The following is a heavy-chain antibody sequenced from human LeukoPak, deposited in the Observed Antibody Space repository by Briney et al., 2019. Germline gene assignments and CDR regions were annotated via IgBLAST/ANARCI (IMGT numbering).Heavy chain of an antibody. CDR3: AKKTPGIHPFDS. CDR1: GFTFRTSA. Sequence: PGGSLRLSCAASGFTFRTSAFSWVRQSPGRGLEWVSTVGTDSDTYYADSVNGRFTISRDNSKNTVYLQMTGLRADDTAVYYCAKKTPGIHPFDSWGQGTLVTVSP. J-gene: IGHJ4*02. V-gene: IGHV3-23*01. CDR2: VGTDSDT. D-gene: IGHD6-13*01.